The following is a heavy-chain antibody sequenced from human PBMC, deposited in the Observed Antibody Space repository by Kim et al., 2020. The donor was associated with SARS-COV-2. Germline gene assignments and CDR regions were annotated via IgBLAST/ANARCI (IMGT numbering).Heavy chain of an antibody. CDR2: IYYSGST. V-gene: IGHV4-39*01. D-gene: IGHD1-1*01. CDR1: GGSISSSSYY. J-gene: IGHJ4*02. Sequence: SETLSLTCTVSGGSISSSSYYWGWIRQPPGKGLEWIGSIYYSGSTYYNPSLKSRVTISVDTSKNQFSLKLSSVTAADTAAYYCARHRRDDAQSPFDYWGQGTLVTVSS. CDR3: ARHRRDDAQSPFDY.